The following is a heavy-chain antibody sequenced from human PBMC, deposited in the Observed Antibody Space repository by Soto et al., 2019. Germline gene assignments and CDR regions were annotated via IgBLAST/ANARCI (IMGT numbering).Heavy chain of an antibody. D-gene: IGHD6-13*01. CDR1: GYTFTSYD. V-gene: IGHV1-8*01. CDR3: ARGEEAAAGSVYGMDV. CDR2: MNPNRGNT. Sequence: ASVKVSCKASGYTFTSYDINWVRQATGQGLEWMGWMNPNRGNTGYAQKFQGRVTMTRNTSISTAYMELSSLRSEDTAVYYCARGEEAAAGSVYGMDVWGQGTTVTVSS. J-gene: IGHJ6*02.